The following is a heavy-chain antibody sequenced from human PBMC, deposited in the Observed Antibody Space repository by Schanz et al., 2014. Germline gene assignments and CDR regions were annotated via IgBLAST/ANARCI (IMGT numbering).Heavy chain of an antibody. D-gene: IGHD3-16*01. V-gene: IGHV3-23*04. J-gene: IGHJ4*02. CDR3: SKEPIHGTYDCYFDY. CDR1: GFTFSKYC. CDR2: LSGSGSST. Sequence: EVQLVESGGGLVQPGGSLRLSCGGSGFTFSKYCMSWVRQAPGKGLEWVSALSGSGSSTYYADSVKGRFTISRDNSKNTLYLQMNSLRTDDTAVYYCSKEPIHGTYDCYFDYWGQGTLVIVSS.